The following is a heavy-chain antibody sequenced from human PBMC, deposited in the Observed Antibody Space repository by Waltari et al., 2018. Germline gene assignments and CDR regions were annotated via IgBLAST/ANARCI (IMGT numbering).Heavy chain of an antibody. CDR3: ARDRGRGIYLDS. CDR1: G. CDR2: IQRSGRT. D-gene: IGHD2-15*01. Sequence: GWSWGRQPPEKGLEWIGQIQRSGRTNYNPSLESRVTISIDTSNNHFSLKVTSTTAADTAVYYCARDRGRGIYLDSWGRGTLVTVSP. J-gene: IGHJ4*02. V-gene: IGHV4-4*02.